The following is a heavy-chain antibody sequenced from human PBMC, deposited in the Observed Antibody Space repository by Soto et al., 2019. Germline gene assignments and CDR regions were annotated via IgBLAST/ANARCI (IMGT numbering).Heavy chain of an antibody. Sequence: GASVKVSCKASGGTFSSYAISWVRQAPGQGLEWMGGIIPIFGTANYAQKFQGRVTITADKSTSTAYMELSSLRSEDTAVYYCARDGTRGYSYGYEWFDPWGQGTLVTVSS. V-gene: IGHV1-69*06. D-gene: IGHD5-18*01. J-gene: IGHJ5*02. CDR3: ARDGTRGYSYGYEWFDP. CDR1: GGTFSSYA. CDR2: IIPIFGTA.